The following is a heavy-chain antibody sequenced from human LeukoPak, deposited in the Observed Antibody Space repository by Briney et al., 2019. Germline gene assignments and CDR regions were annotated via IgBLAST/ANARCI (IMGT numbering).Heavy chain of an antibody. CDR1: GFTFSGYA. D-gene: IGHD6-19*01. Sequence: PGGSLRLSCAASGFTFSGYAMNWVRQAPGKGLEWVSHIYSSDTTYADSVKGRFTISRDNSKNTLYLQMNSLRAEDTAVYYCARDHSSGWYSDYFDYWGQGTLVTVSS. V-gene: IGHV3-48*01. J-gene: IGHJ4*02. CDR2: IYSSDTT. CDR3: ARDHSSGWYSDYFDY.